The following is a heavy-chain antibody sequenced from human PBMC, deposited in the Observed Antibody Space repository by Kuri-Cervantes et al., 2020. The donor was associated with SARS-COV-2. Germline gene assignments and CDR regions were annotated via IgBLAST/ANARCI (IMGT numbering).Heavy chain of an antibody. J-gene: IGHJ4*02. D-gene: IGHD1-26*01. Sequence: SVKVSCKVSGYTFTSYGISWVRQAPGQGLEWMGRIIPILGIANYAQKFQGRVTITADKSTSTAYMELSSLRSEDTAVYYCARERSGSYEPYYFDYWGQGTLVTVSS. CDR1: GYTFTSYG. V-gene: IGHV1-69*04. CDR3: ARERSGSYEPYYFDY. CDR2: IIPILGIA.